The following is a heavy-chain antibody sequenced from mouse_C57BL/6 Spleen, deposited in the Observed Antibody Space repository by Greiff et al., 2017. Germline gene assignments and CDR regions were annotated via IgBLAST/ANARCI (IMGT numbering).Heavy chain of an antibody. CDR3: VRHAYYDYDGYAMDY. Sequence: EVMLVESGRGLVQPKGSLKLSCAASGFSFNTYAMNWVRQAPGKGLEWVARIRSKSNNYATYYADSVKDRFTISRDDSESMLYLQMNNLKTEDTAMYYCVRHAYYDYDGYAMDYWGQGTSVTVSS. CDR1: GFSFNTYA. D-gene: IGHD2-4*01. V-gene: IGHV10-1*01. CDR2: IRSKSNNYAT. J-gene: IGHJ4*01.